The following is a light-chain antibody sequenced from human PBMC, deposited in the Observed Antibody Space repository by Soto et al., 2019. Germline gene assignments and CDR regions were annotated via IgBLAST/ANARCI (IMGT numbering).Light chain of an antibody. CDR3: AAWEDSLNAVV. V-gene: IGLV1-44*01. CDR1: TSNLGGNT. Sequence: QSVLTQPPSVSGTPGHKVSISCSGSTSNLGGNTVNWYQQLPGTAPKLLIYTNNQRPSGVPDRFSGSKSGTSASLAISGLRSEDEADFYCAAWEDSLNAVVFGGGTQLTVL. J-gene: IGLJ2*01. CDR2: TNN.